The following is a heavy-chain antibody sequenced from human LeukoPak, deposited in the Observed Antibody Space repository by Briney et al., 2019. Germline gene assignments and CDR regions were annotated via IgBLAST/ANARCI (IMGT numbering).Heavy chain of an antibody. CDR1: GFTFSNAW. CDR2: IESKTDGGTT. D-gene: IGHD3-10*01. CDR3: TTGEWFGELLN. Sequence: PGGSLRLSCAASGFTFSNAWMSWVRQAPGKGLEWVGRIESKTDGGTTDYAAPVKGRFTISRDDSKNTLYLQMNSLKTEDTAVYYCTTGEWFGELLNWGQGTLVTVSS. V-gene: IGHV3-15*04. J-gene: IGHJ4*02.